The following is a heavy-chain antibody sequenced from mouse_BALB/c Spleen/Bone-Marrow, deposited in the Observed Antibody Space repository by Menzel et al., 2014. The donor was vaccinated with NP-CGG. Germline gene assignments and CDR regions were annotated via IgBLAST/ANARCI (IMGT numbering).Heavy chain of an antibody. V-gene: IGHV4-1*02. CDR1: GFDFSRYW. D-gene: IGHD2-2*01. CDR2: INPDSSTI. Sequence: EVKLMESGGGLVQPGGSLKLSCAASGFDFSRYWMSWVRQAPGKGLEWIGEINPDSSTINYTPSPKDKFIISRDNAKNTLYLQMSKVRSEDTALYYCALLGYYGYFYVWGAGTTVTVSS. J-gene: IGHJ1*01. CDR3: ALLGYYGYFYV.